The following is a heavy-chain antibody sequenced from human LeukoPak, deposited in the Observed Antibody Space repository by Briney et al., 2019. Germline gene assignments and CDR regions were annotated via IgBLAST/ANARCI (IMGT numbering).Heavy chain of an antibody. Sequence: SETLSLTCTVSGGSISSSSYYWSWIRQPPGKGLEWIGYIYYSGSTNYNPSLKSRVTISVDTSKNQFSLKLSSVTAADTAVYYCARMVVVPAALGGPYYDFWSGRLPHFDIWGQGTMVTVSS. CDR2: IYYSGST. V-gene: IGHV4-61*05. CDR1: GGSISSSSYY. J-gene: IGHJ3*02. D-gene: IGHD3-3*01. CDR3: ARMVVVPAALGGPYYDFWSGRLPHFDI.